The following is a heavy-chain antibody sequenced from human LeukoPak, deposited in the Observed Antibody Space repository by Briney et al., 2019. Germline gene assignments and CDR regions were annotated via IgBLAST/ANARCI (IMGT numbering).Heavy chain of an antibody. Sequence: SVKVSCKASGGTFSSYAISWVRQAPGQGLEWMGGIIPIFGTAHYAQKYQGRVTITTDESTSTAYMELSSLRSEDTAVYYCARALSVVVPAAKAYLYYYYMDVWGKGTTVTVSS. CDR3: ARALSVVVPAAKAYLYYYYMDV. D-gene: IGHD2-2*01. V-gene: IGHV1-69*05. CDR2: IIPIFGTA. CDR1: GGTFSSYA. J-gene: IGHJ6*03.